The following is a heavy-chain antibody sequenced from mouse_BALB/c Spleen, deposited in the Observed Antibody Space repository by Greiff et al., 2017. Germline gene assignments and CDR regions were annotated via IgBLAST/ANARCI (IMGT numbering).Heavy chain of an antibody. Sequence: DVMLVESGGGLVKPGGSLKLSCAASGFTFSSYAMSWVRQTPEKRLEWVASISSGGSTYYPDSVKGRFTISRDNARNILYLQMSSLRSEDTAMYYCARGGYGSSYGFAYWGQGTLVTVSA. J-gene: IGHJ3*01. CDR3: ARGGYGSSYGFAY. V-gene: IGHV5-6-5*01. CDR2: ISSGGST. CDR1: GFTFSSYA. D-gene: IGHD1-1*01.